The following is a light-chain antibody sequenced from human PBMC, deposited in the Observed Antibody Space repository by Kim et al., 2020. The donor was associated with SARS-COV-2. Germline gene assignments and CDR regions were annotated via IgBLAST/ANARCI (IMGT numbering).Light chain of an antibody. CDR2: DAT. J-gene: IGKJ1*01. CDR1: QTINNK. CDR3: QQSNDWPPLT. Sequence: SQGERATLSCRTSQTINNKLVWYQHKPGQAPRLLIYDATTRATGVPARFIGSGSETDFTLTISSLQSEDFAVYYCQQSNDWPPLTFGQGTKVDIK. V-gene: IGKV3-15*01.